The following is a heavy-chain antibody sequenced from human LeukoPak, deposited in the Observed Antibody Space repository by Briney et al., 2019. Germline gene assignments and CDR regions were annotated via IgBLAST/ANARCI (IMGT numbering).Heavy chain of an antibody. J-gene: IGHJ4*02. CDR2: IYTSGST. CDR3: ARERRDGYNYWGYFDY. D-gene: IGHD5-24*01. CDR1: GGSISSSSYY. V-gene: IGHV4-39*07. Sequence: PSETLSLTCTVSGGSISSSSYYWGWIRQPPGKGLEWIGRIYTSGSTNYNSSLKSRVTISVDTSKNQFSLKLSSVTAADTAVYYCARERRDGYNYWGYFDYWGQGTLVTVSS.